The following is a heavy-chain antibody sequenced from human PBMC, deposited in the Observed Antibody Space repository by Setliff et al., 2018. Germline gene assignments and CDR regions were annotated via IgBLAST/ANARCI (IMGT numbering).Heavy chain of an antibody. J-gene: IGHJ1*01. CDR3: ARGLDYYDSSGYYSSEYFQH. CDR1: GYTFTSYD. V-gene: IGHV1-8*02. CDR2: MNPNSGNT. D-gene: IGHD3-22*01. Sequence: ASVKVSCKASGYTFTSYDINWVRQATGQGLEWMGWMNPNSGNTGYAQKFQGRVTMTRNTSISTAYMELSSLRSEDTAVYYYARGLDYYDSSGYYSSEYFQHWGQGTLVTVSS.